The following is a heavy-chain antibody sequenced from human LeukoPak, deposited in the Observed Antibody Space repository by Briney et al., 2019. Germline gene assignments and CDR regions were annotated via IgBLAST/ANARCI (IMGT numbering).Heavy chain of an antibody. CDR3: ARVSYGDYRGFDY. CDR1: GFTFSSYW. CDR2: IKQDGSEK. V-gene: IGHV3-7*01. Sequence: PGGSLRLSCAASGFTFSSYWMSWVRQAPGKGLELVANIKQDGSEKYYVDSVKDRFTISRDNAKNSLYLQMNSLRAEDTAVYYCARVSYGDYRGFDYWGQGTLVTVSS. D-gene: IGHD4-17*01. J-gene: IGHJ4*02.